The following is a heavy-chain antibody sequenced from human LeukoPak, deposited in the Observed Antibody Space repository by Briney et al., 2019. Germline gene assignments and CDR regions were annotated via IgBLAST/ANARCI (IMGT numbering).Heavy chain of an antibody. CDR1: GYTFTGYY. CDR3: ARGPGGSGSRTRFFDY. CDR2: INPNSGGT. V-gene: IGHV1-2*02. Sequence: GASVKVSCKASGYTFTGYYMHWVRQAPGQGLEWMGWINPNSGGTNYAQKFQGRVTMTRDTSISTAYMELSRLRSDDTAVYYCARGPGGSGSRTRFFDYWGQGTLVTVSS. J-gene: IGHJ4*02. D-gene: IGHD3-10*01.